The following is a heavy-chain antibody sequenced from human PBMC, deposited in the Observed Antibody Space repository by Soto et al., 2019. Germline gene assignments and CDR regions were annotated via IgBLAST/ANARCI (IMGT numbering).Heavy chain of an antibody. Sequence: SETLSLTCAVYGGSFSGYYWSWIRQPPGKGLEWIGEINHSGSTNYNPSLKSRVIISVDTSKNQFSLKLSSVTAADTAVYYCARLPRIAVAGTIYYYYGMDVWGKGTTVTVSS. CDR2: INHSGST. CDR1: GGSFSGYY. J-gene: IGHJ6*04. V-gene: IGHV4-34*01. D-gene: IGHD6-19*01. CDR3: ARLPRIAVAGTIYYYYGMDV.